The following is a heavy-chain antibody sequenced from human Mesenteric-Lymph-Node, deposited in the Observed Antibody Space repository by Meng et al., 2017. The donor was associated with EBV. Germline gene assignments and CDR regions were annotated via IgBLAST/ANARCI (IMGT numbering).Heavy chain of an antibody. Sequence: EVQLVASXXVLVPPGGSLRLSCPASGFTFNTHWMHWVRQAPGKGRVWVSRINPDGSSIGDADSVKGRFTISRDNAKNTLYVQMNSLRAEDTAVYYCTRSSDYWGQGALVTVSS. J-gene: IGHJ4*02. V-gene: IGHV3-74*01. CDR2: INPDGSSI. CDR3: TRSSDY. CDR1: GFTFNTHW.